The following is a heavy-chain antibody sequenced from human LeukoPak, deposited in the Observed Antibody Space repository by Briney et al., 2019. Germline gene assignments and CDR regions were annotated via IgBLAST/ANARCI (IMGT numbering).Heavy chain of an antibody. D-gene: IGHD1-26*01. Sequence: SVKVSCKASGGTFSSYAISWVRQAPGQGLEWMGGIIPIFGTANYAQKFQGRVTITTGESTSTAYMELSSLRSEDTAVYYCARDRYSGSYGAFNIWGQGTMVTVSS. CDR2: IIPIFGTA. CDR3: ARDRYSGSYGAFNI. V-gene: IGHV1-69*05. CDR1: GGTFSSYA. J-gene: IGHJ3*02.